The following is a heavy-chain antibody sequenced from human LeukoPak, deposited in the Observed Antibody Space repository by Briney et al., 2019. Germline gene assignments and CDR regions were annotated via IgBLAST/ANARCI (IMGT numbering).Heavy chain of an antibody. D-gene: IGHD3-16*01. Sequence: GESLKNSCKGSGYSFTSNRIGWVRQMPGKGLEWMGIIYPGDSETTYSPSFQGQVTISADKSITTAYLQWDSLKASDTAMYYCARHPWGIKVADYWGQGTLVTVSS. CDR2: IYPGDSET. J-gene: IGHJ4*02. CDR1: GYSFTSNR. V-gene: IGHV5-51*01. CDR3: ARHPWGIKVADY.